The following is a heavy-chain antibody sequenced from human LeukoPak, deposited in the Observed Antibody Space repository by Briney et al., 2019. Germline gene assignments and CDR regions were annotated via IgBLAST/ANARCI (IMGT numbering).Heavy chain of an antibody. CDR1: GGSISSYY. Sequence: SETLSLTCTVSGGSISSYYWTWIRQPAGKGLEWIGRIYTSGSTNYNPSLKSRVTMSVDTSKNQFSLKLSSVTAADTAVYYCARYYDSSGYSNYWGQGTLVTVSS. D-gene: IGHD3-22*01. CDR3: ARYYDSSGYSNY. J-gene: IGHJ4*02. V-gene: IGHV4-4*07. CDR2: IYTSGST.